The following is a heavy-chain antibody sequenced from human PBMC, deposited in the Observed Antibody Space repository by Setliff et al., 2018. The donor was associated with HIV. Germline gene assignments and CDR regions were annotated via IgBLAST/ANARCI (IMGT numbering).Heavy chain of an antibody. D-gene: IGHD1-26*01. Sequence: ASVKVSCKAFGYTFSTNAIHWVRQAPGQRLEWMGYINAGDDNTRYSEKFQGRVTITRDTSANTAYMELSSLRSEDTAVYYCAREREIVGAGNYMDVWGKGTTVTVSS. CDR2: INAGDDNT. CDR3: AREREIVGAGNYMDV. CDR1: GYTFSTNA. V-gene: IGHV1-3*01. J-gene: IGHJ6*03.